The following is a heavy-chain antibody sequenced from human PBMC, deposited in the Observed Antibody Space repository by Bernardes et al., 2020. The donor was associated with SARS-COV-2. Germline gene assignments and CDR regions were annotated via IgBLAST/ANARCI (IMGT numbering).Heavy chain of an antibody. Sequence: GGSLRLSCRTSGIPFNNYAMTWVRQAPGKELEWVSTIGGGPEDYYYAGAVKGRFTVARDDSRSTLYLQMNSLRVEDTAIYYCAKDQTSFNRRYDALDVWGQGTMVTVSS. CDR2: IGGGPEDY. CDR1: GIPFNNYA. J-gene: IGHJ3*01. V-gene: IGHV3-23*01. D-gene: IGHD2-2*01. CDR3: AKDQTSFNRRYDALDV.